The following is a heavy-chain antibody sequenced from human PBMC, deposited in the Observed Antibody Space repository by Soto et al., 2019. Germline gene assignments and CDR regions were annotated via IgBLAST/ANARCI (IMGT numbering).Heavy chain of an antibody. V-gene: IGHV4-59*01. J-gene: IGHJ4*02. CDR1: GGSLGSYY. CDR2: VFYTGAT. Sequence: SETLSLTCTVSGGSLGSYYWSWIRQPPGKGLEWIGYVFYTGATNYNPSLKSRVTISLDTSKGQFSLNLTSLTTADTAVYFCARGGNRYSNVASGVGGFDYWGQGSLVTVSS. CDR3: ARGGNRYSNVASGVGGFDY. D-gene: IGHD5-12*01.